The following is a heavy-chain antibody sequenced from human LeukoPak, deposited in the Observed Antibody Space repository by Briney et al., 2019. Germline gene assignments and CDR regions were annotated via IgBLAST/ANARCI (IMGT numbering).Heavy chain of an antibody. D-gene: IGHD3-16*01. CDR3: AGGYYFGS. V-gene: IGHV4-34*01. Sequence: PSETLSLTCAVYGGSFSGYYWSWIRQPPGKGLEWIGEINHSGSTNYNPSLKSRVTISVDTSKNQFYLKLSSVTAADTAVYFCAGGYYFGSWGQGTLVTVSS. CDR2: INHSGST. CDR1: GGSFSGYY. J-gene: IGHJ4*01.